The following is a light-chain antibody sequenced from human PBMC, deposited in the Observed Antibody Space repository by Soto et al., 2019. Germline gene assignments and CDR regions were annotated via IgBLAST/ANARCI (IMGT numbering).Light chain of an antibody. CDR3: QQYNSYSPWT. CDR2: DAS. J-gene: IGKJ1*01. V-gene: IGKV1-5*01. CDR1: QSISSW. Sequence: DIQMTPSPSTLSASVGDRVTITCRAIQSISSWLAWYQQKPGQAPKLLIYDASSLESGVPSRFSGSGSGTEFTLTISSLQPDDFATYYCQQYNSYSPWTFGQGTKVDIK.